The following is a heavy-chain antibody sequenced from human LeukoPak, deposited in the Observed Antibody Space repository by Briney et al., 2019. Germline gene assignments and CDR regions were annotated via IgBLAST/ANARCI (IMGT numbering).Heavy chain of an antibody. Sequence: ASVKVSCKASGYLFTDYYMHWVRQAPGQGLEWMGRINPNSGGTNYALKFQGKVTMTRDTSISTAYMELRRLRSDDTAVYYCARGGVAVAGQIDYWGQGTLVTVSS. CDR1: GYLFTDYY. V-gene: IGHV1-2*06. CDR3: ARGGVAVAGQIDY. D-gene: IGHD2-15*01. J-gene: IGHJ4*02. CDR2: INPNSGGT.